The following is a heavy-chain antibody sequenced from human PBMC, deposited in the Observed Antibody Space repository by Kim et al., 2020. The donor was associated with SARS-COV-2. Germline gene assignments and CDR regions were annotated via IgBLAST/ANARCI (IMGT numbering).Heavy chain of an antibody. D-gene: IGHD1-26*01. Sequence: CQGRVTITADDSPSTAYMELSSLRSEDTAVYYCARERRAGSYKVGHYFDYWGQGTLVTVSS. J-gene: IGHJ4*02. V-gene: IGHV1-69*01. CDR3: ARERRAGSYKVGHYFDY.